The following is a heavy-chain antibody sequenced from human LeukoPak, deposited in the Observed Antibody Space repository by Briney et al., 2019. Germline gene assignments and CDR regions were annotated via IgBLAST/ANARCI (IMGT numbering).Heavy chain of an antibody. D-gene: IGHD1-26*01. CDR3: ARALGRYYYYYMDV. CDR2: INWNGGST. V-gene: IGHV3-20*04. Sequence: GGSLRLSCAASGFTFDDYGMSWVRQAPGKGLEWVSGINWNGGSTGYADSVKGRFTISRDNAKNSLYLQMNSLRAEDTALCYCARALGRYYYYYMDVWGKGATVTVSS. CDR1: GFTFDDYG. J-gene: IGHJ6*03.